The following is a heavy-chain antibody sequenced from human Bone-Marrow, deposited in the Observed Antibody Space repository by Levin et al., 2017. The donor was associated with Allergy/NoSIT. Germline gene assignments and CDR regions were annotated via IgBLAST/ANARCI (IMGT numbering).Heavy chain of an antibody. CDR1: GFTRRYW. D-gene: IGHD6-13*01. CDR3: ATDRAAADDPNYDNFFGMDV. J-gene: IGHJ6*02. CDR2: IDNDGVTT. Sequence: ETLSLTCALSGFTRRYWMHWVRKAPGKGLEWVSHIDNDGVTTHTADSVKGRFTVSRDNAENTLYLQMKSLRVEDTAVYYCATDRAAADDPNYDNFFGMDVWGQGVWVTVSS. V-gene: IGHV3-74*01.